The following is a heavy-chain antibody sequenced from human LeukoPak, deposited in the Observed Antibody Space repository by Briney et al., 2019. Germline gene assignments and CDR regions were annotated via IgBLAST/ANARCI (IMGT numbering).Heavy chain of an antibody. Sequence: SETLSLTCTVSGGSISSSSSYWGWIRQPPGKGLEGIGRIYYSGSTYYHPSLKSRVTISVDTSKNQFSLKLSSVTAADTAVYYCARHMALKFWFDPWGQGTLVTVS. CDR3: ARHMALKFWFDP. D-gene: IGHD3-10*01. CDR1: GGSISSSSSY. V-gene: IGHV4-39*01. CDR2: IYYSGST. J-gene: IGHJ5*02.